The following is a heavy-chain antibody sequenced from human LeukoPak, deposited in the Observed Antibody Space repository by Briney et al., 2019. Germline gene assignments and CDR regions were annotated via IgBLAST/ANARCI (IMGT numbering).Heavy chain of an antibody. V-gene: IGHV3-48*01. CDR2: ISSSSSTI. J-gene: IGHJ4*02. D-gene: IGHD1-26*01. CDR1: GFTSSSYS. Sequence: GGSLRLSCAASGFTSSSYSMNWVRQAPGKGLEWVSYISSSSSTIYYADSVKGRFTISRDNAKNSLYLQMNSLRAEDTAVYYCVCRIGGAPQWGQGTLVTVSS. CDR3: VCRIGGAPQ.